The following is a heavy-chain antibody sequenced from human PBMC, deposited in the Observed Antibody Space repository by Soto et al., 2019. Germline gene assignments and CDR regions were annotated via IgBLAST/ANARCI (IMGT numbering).Heavy chain of an antibody. CDR2: VNPANGYT. CDR1: GYIFSSYA. Sequence: QVQLVQSGAGVKKPGASVTVSCKASGYIFSSYAMHGVRQAPGQRLEWMGWVNPANGYTKYSQTFQGRVTITWDTSAGTAYMDLSSLRSGDTAVYYCARRITGTGGVDYWGEGTLGTGSS. CDR3: ARRITGTGGVDY. D-gene: IGHD1-20*01. V-gene: IGHV1-3*01. J-gene: IGHJ4*02.